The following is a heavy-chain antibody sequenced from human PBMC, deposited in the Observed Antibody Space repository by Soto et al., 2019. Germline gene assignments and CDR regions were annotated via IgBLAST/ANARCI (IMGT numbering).Heavy chain of an antibody. CDR2: IDPSDSYT. CDR1: GYFFDKFW. J-gene: IGHJ6*02. D-gene: IGHD3-10*01. Sequence: PGESLKISCEGSGYFFDKFWISWVRQMPGQGPEWMGRIDPSDSYTTYSPSFQGHVTISSDKTISTAYLQWSSLKASDTAVYYCARAQHYYGAGSLPYYSYGMDVWGQGTTVNVSS. CDR3: ARAQHYYGAGSLPYYSYGMDV. V-gene: IGHV5-10-1*01.